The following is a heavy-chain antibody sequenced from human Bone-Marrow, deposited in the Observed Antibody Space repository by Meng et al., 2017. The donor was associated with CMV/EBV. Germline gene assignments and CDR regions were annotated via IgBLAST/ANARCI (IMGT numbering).Heavy chain of an antibody. V-gene: IGHV3-9*03. CDR1: GFTFDDYA. CDR2: ISWNSGSI. CDR3: AKDIWRHYYYYGMDV. J-gene: IGHJ6*02. D-gene: IGHD2-21*01. Sequence: GGSLRLSCAASGFTFDDYAMHWVRQAPGKGLEWVSGISWNSGSIGYADSVKGRFTISRDNAKNSLYLQMNSLRAEDMALYYGAKDIWRHYYYYGMDVWGQGTTVTVSS.